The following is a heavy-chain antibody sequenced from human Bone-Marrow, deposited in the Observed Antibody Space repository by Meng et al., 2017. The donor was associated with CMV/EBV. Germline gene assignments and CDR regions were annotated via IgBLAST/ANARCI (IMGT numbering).Heavy chain of an antibody. V-gene: IGHV3-43D*03. J-gene: IGHJ4*02. Sequence: GGSLRLSCAASGFTFDDYAMHWVRQAPGKGLEWVSLISWDGVTTYYAHSVKGRFTVSRDNTKSSVYLRMNSLGAEDTAVYYCARDRDTHYCYSDSCYGLAYWGQGTLVTVSS. CDR3: ARDRDTHYCYSDSCYGLAY. D-gene: IGHD2/OR15-2a*01. CDR2: ISWDGVTT. CDR1: GFTFDDYA.